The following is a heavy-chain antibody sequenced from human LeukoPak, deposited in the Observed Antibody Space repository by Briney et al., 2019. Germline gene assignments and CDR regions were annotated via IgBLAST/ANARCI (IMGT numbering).Heavy chain of an antibody. J-gene: IGHJ4*02. Sequence: PGGSLRLSCAASGFNLDDYGMIWVRQAPGKGLEWVSGINWNGDSADYADSVKGRFTISRDNAKNTLYLQMNSLRAEDTAVYYCAREYYDILTGYYPPNFDYWGQGTLVTVSS. CDR1: GFNLDDYG. CDR3: AREYYDILTGYYPPNFDY. CDR2: INWNGDSA. V-gene: IGHV3-20*04. D-gene: IGHD3-9*01.